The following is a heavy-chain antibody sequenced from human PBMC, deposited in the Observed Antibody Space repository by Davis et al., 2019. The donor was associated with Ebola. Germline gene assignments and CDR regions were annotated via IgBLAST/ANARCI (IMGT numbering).Heavy chain of an antibody. J-gene: IGHJ4*02. CDR2: ISGSGDST. V-gene: IGHV3-23*01. CDR1: GFTFSRCA. CDR3: AREGVAVTGGIDY. Sequence: GGSLRLSCAATGFTFSRCAMSWVRQAPGKGLEWVSSISGSGDSTYNADSVRGRFTISRDNSKNTLFLQMNSLRAEDTAVYYCAREGVAVTGGIDYWGQGTLVTVSS. D-gene: IGHD3-3*01.